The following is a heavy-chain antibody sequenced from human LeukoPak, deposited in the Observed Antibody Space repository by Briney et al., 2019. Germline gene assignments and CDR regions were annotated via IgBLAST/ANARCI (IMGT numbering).Heavy chain of an antibody. CDR2: IKQDGGET. J-gene: IGHJ3*02. CDR3: ARDGYCSSTSCLAPFDI. CDR1: GFPFSSYW. Sequence: GGSLRLSCAASGFPFSSYWMAWVRQAPGKGLEWVASIKQDGGETFYVDSVKGRFTISRDNAKNSLYLQMNSLRAEDTAVYYCARDGYCSSTSCLAPFDIWGQGTMVTVSS. D-gene: IGHD2-2*03. V-gene: IGHV3-7*01.